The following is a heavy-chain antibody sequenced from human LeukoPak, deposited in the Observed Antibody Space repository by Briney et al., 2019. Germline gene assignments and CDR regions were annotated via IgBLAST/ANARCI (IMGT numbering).Heavy chain of an antibody. CDR2: IKPDGSEK. J-gene: IGHJ4*02. CDR3: ARDPSAGSES. CDR1: GFTFSGRW. D-gene: IGHD6-25*01. Sequence: GGSLRLSCAASGFTFSGRWMNWVRQAPGKGLEWVANIKPDGSEKNYVDSVKGRFTISRDNAKSLLYLQMNSLRAEDTAVYYCARDPSAGSESWGQGTLVTVSS. V-gene: IGHV3-7*01.